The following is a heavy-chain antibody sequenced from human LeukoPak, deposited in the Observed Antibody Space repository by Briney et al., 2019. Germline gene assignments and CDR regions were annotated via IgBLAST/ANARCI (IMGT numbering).Heavy chain of an antibody. CDR1: GGTFSIYA. CDR3: AIVGSYHDY. J-gene: IGHJ4*02. CDR2: IIPIFGTA. D-gene: IGHD1-26*01. Sequence: ASVKVSFKASGGTFSIYAISWVRQAPGQGLEWMGGIIPIFGTANYAQKFQGRVTITADKSTSTAYMELSSLRSEDTAVYYCAIVGSYHDYWGQGTLVTVSS. V-gene: IGHV1-69*06.